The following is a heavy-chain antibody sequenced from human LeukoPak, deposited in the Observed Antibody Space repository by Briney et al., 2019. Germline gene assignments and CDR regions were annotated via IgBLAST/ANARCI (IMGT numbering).Heavy chain of an antibody. CDR2: IKQDGSEK. J-gene: IGHJ4*02. CDR3: ARYYGSGSYSDY. Sequence: PGGPLRFPWAPPGFTFVGYGLAGFGQAPGKGRDGVANIKQDGSEKYYVDSVKGRFTISRDNAKNSLYLQMNSLRAEDTAVYYCARYYGSGSYSDYWGQGTLVTVSS. CDR1: GFTFVGYG. D-gene: IGHD3-10*01. V-gene: IGHV3-7*01.